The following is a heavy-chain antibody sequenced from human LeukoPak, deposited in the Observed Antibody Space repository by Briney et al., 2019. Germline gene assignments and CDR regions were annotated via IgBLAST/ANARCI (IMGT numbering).Heavy chain of an antibody. D-gene: IGHD6-13*01. CDR3: ARDGRWGAAAGDNWFDP. J-gene: IGHJ5*02. CDR2: ISSSGSTI. CDR1: GFTFSDYY. Sequence: PGGSLRLSCAASGFTFSDYYMSWIRQAPGKGLEWVSYISSSGSTIYYADSVKGRFTISRDYAKNSLYLQMNSLRAEDTAVYYCARDGRWGAAAGDNWFDPWGQGTLVTVSS. V-gene: IGHV3-11*04.